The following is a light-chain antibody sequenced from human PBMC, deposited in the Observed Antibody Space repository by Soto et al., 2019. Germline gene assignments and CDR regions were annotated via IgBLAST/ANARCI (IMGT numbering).Light chain of an antibody. V-gene: IGLV2-18*02. Sequence: LTQPPSVSGSPGQSVAISCTGTSSDVGGSNGVSWYQQPPGTAPKLIIYDVSNRPSGVPDRFSGSKSGNTASLIISGLQAEDEGEYYCSSYTSSSTYVFAAGTKVTVL. CDR2: DVS. J-gene: IGLJ1*01. CDR1: SSDVGGSNG. CDR3: SSYTSSSTYV.